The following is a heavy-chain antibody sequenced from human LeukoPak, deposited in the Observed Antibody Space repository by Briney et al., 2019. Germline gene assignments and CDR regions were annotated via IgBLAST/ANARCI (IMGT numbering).Heavy chain of an antibody. D-gene: IGHD3-3*01. Sequence: GESLKISCKGSGYSFTNYWIGWVRQMPGKGLEWMGIIQPGDSDTKYSPSFQGQVTISADKSISTAYLQWSSLKASDAAMYYCARAVRATIFGVQYYFDYWGQGTPVTFSS. J-gene: IGHJ4*02. V-gene: IGHV5-51*01. CDR3: ARAVRATIFGVQYYFDY. CDR2: IQPGDSDT. CDR1: GYSFTNYW.